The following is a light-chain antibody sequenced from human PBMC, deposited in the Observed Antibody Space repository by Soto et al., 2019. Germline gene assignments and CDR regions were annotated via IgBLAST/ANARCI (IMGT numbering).Light chain of an antibody. CDR2: EVS. CDR1: SSDIGAYNY. V-gene: IGLV2-8*01. CDR3: SAYAGRYTFV. Sequence: QSVLTQPPSASGSPGQSVTISCTGTSSDIGAYNYVSWYQQHPGKAPKFMIYEVSKRPSGVPDRFSGSKSGNTASLTVSGLQAEDEADYYCSAYAGRYTFVFGTGTKVTVL. J-gene: IGLJ1*01.